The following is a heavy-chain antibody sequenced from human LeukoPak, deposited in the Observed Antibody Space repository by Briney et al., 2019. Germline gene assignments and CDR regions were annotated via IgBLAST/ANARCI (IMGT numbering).Heavy chain of an antibody. CDR2: LSGSGGST. CDR1: GFTFSSYA. Sequence: PGGSLRLSCAASGFTFSSYAMSWVRQAPGKGLEWVSALSGSGGSTYYADSVKGRLTSSRDNSKNTPYLQMNSLRAEDTAVYYCAKGNVVVVPAAGLDYWGQGTLVTVSS. CDR3: AKGNVVVVPAAGLDY. V-gene: IGHV3-23*01. J-gene: IGHJ4*02. D-gene: IGHD2-2*01.